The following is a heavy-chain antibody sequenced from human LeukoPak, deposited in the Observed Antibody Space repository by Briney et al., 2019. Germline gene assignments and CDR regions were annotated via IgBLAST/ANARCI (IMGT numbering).Heavy chain of an antibody. D-gene: IGHD1-26*01. CDR1: GFTFSSYE. CDR2: ISSSGSTI. CDR3: ARAGWELPYFDY. Sequence: GGSLRLSCAASGFTFSSYEMNWVRQAPGKGLEWVSYISSSGSTIYYADSVKGRFTISRDNAKNSLYLQMNSLRAEDTAVYYCARAGWELPYFDYWGQGTLVTVPS. V-gene: IGHV3-48*03. J-gene: IGHJ4*02.